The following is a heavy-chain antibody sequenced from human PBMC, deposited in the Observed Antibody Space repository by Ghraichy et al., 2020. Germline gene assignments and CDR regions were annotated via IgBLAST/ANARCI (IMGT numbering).Heavy chain of an antibody. CDR2: INEDGSQR. CDR3: ARNRVANNY. V-gene: IGHV3-7*01. Sequence: GESLNISCAASGFTFSSFWMSWVRQAPGKGLEWVANINEDGSQRNYVDSVKGRFTVSRDNAKNSLDLQMNSLRAEDTAVYYCARNRVANNYWGQGTLVTVSS. CDR1: GFTFSSFW. J-gene: IGHJ4*02. D-gene: IGHD1/OR15-1a*01.